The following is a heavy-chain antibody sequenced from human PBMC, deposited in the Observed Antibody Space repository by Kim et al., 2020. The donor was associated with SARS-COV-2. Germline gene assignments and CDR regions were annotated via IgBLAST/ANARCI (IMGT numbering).Heavy chain of an antibody. Sequence: GYADSVKGRFTISRDNAKNSLYLQMNSLRAEDTALYYCARGYTAMVVFDYWGQGTLVTVSS. CDR3: ARGYTAMVVFDY. D-gene: IGHD5-18*01. V-gene: IGHV3-20*03. J-gene: IGHJ4*02.